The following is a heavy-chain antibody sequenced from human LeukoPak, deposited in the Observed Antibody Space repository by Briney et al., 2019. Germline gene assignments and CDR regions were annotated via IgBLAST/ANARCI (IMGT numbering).Heavy chain of an antibody. CDR3: ARDRPTGASRVVAVQ. CDR1: GFTFSSYS. J-gene: IGHJ4*02. CDR2: MSSGSRYI. V-gene: IGHV3-21*01. Sequence: GGSLRLSCAASGFTFSSYSMTWVRQAPGKGLEWVSSMSSGSRYIYYADSVRGRFTISRDNAKNSLYLLMNSLRAEDTAVYYCARDRPTGASRVVAVQWGQGTLVTVSS. D-gene: IGHD6-19*01.